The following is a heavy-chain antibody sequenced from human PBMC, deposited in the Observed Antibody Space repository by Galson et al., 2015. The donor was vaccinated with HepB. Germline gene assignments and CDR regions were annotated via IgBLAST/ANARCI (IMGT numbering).Heavy chain of an antibody. V-gene: IGHV3-9*01. CDR2: ISWNSGSI. D-gene: IGHD1-26*01. Sequence: SLRLSCAASGFTFDDYAMHWVRQAPGKGLEWVSGISWNSGSIGYADSVKGRFTISRDNAKNSLYLQMNSLRAEDTALYYCAKDRKSGSYEFDAFDIWGQGTMVTVSS. CDR3: AKDRKSGSYEFDAFDI. J-gene: IGHJ3*02. CDR1: GFTFDDYA.